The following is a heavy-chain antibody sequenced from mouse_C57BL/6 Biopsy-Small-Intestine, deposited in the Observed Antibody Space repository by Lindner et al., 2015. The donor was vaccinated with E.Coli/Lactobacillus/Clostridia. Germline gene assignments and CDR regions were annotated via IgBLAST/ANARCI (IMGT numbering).Heavy chain of an antibody. CDR3: AKDYYGSSYDY. D-gene: IGHD1-1*01. Sequence: VQLQESGGGLVKPGGSLKLSCAASGFTFSDYGMHWVRQAPEKGLEWVTYISSGSSTIYYADTVKGRFTISRDNAKNTLFLQMTSLRSEDTAMYYCAKDYYGSSYDYWSQGTTLTVSS. CDR1: GFTFSDYG. CDR2: ISSGSSTI. J-gene: IGHJ2*01. V-gene: IGHV5-17*01.